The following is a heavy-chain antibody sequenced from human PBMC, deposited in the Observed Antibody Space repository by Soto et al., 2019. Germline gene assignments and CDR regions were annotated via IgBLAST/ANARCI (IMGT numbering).Heavy chain of an antibody. Sequence: ASVKASCKVSGYTLTELSMHWVRQAPGKGLEWMGGFDPEDGETIYAQKFQGRVTMTEDTSTDTAYMELSSLRSEDTAVYYCATRFSSVAWFDPWGQGTLVTVSS. J-gene: IGHJ5*02. CDR3: ATRFSSVAWFDP. D-gene: IGHD6-19*01. CDR1: GYTLTELS. V-gene: IGHV1-24*01. CDR2: FDPEDGET.